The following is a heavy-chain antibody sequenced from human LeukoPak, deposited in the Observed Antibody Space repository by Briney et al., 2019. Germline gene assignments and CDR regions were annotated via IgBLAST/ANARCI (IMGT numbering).Heavy chain of an antibody. CDR1: GGTFSSYA. V-gene: IGHV1-69*05. D-gene: IGHD5-18*01. CDR2: IIPIFGTA. Sequence: SVKVSCKASGGTFSSYAISWVRQAPGQGLEWMGRIIPIFGTANYAQKFQGRVTITTDESTSTAYMELSSLRSEDTAVYYCASPQYGYSYGYYWGQGTLVTVSS. CDR3: ASPQYGYSYGYY. J-gene: IGHJ4*02.